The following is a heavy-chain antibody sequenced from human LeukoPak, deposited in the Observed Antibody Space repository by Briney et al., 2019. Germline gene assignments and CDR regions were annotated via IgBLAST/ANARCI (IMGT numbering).Heavy chain of an antibody. D-gene: IGHD3-10*01. Sequence: ASVKVSCKASGYTYTSYYMHWVRQAPGQGLEWMGIINPSGGSTSYAQKFQGRVTMTRDTSTSTVYMELSSLRSEDTAVYYCARDFWLGGKNYCYMDVWGKGTTVTVSS. V-gene: IGHV1-46*01. CDR2: INPSGGST. J-gene: IGHJ6*03. CDR1: GYTYTSYY. CDR3: ARDFWLGGKNYCYMDV.